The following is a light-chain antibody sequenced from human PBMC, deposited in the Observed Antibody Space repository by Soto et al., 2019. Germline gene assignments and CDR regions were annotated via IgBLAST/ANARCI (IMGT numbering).Light chain of an antibody. Sequence: EIVLTQSPAILSMSPGERATLSCRASQSVSSYFAWYQQKPGQAPRLLIYDASNRATGVPARFSGSGSGTDFTLTISSLEHEDFAVYYCQQRRYWPVTFGQGTK. J-gene: IGKJ1*01. CDR1: QSVSSY. CDR3: QQRRYWPVT. CDR2: DAS. V-gene: IGKV3-11*01.